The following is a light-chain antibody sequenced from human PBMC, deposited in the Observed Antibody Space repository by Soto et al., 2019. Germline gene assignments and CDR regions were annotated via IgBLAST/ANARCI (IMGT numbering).Light chain of an antibody. CDR3: QHYNSYSEA. CDR2: KAS. Sequence: DIHMTQAPSSLSASVGDRVTITCRASQTISSWLAWYQQKPGKAPKLLIYKASTLKSGVQSRFSGSGSGTEFTLTIRSLQPDDFATYYCQHYNSYSEAFGQGNKVDI. J-gene: IGKJ1*01. V-gene: IGKV1-5*03. CDR1: QTISSW.